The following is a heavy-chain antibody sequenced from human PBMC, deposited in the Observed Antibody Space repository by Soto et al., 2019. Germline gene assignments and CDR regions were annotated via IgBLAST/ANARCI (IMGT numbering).Heavy chain of an antibody. V-gene: IGHV3-23*01. Sequence: GGSLRLSCAASGFTFSSYAMNWVRQAPGKGLEWVSAISGSGGTTNYADSVKGRFTISRDNSKNTLYLQMNSLKTEDTAVYYCVRATYFSDSSGYTRCFDYWGQGTLVTVSS. J-gene: IGHJ4*02. CDR3: VRATYFSDSSGYTRCFDY. CDR1: GFTFSSYA. CDR2: ISGSGGTT. D-gene: IGHD3-22*01.